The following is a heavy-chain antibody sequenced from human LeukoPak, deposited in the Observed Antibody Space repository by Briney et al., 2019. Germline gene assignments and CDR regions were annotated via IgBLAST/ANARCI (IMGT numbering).Heavy chain of an antibody. D-gene: IGHD2-15*01. V-gene: IGHV3-48*03. Sequence: QPGGSLRLSCAASGFTFSSYEMNWVRQAPGKGLEWVSYISSSGSTIYYADSVKGRFTISRDNAKNSLYLQMNSLRAEDTAVYYCARDCGGGSCYSPYDAFDIWGQGTMVTVSS. J-gene: IGHJ3*02. CDR1: GFTFSSYE. CDR3: ARDCGGGSCYSPYDAFDI. CDR2: ISSSGSTI.